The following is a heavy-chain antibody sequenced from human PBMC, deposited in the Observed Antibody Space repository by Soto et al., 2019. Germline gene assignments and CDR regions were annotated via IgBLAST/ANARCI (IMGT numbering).Heavy chain of an antibody. CDR1: GFSLSTSGVG. CDR3: AYLTCSGGSCYWFSFSGMDV. Sequence: QITLKESGPTLVKPTQTLTLTCTFSGFSLSTSGVGVAWIRQPPGKALEWLALIYWDDDKRYRPSLESRLTITKDTSKNQVLLTTTNMDSVDTATYSCAYLTCSGGSCYWFSFSGMDVWGQGTTVTVSS. J-gene: IGHJ6*02. D-gene: IGHD2-15*01. V-gene: IGHV2-5*02. CDR2: IYWDDDK.